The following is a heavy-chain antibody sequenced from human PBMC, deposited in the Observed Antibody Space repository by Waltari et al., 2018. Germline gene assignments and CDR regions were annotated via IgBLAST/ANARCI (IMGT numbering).Heavy chain of an antibody. CDR1: GYTFTSYD. J-gene: IGHJ3*02. CDR3: ARASDYYDSAEGAFDI. Sequence: QVQLVQSGAEVKKPGASVKVSCKASGYTFTSYDINWVRQATGQGLEWMGWMNPNSGNKGYAQKFQGRVTITADESTSTAYMELSSLRSEDTAVYYCARASDYYDSAEGAFDIWGQGTMVTVSS. CDR2: MNPNSGNK. D-gene: IGHD3-22*01. V-gene: IGHV1-8*01.